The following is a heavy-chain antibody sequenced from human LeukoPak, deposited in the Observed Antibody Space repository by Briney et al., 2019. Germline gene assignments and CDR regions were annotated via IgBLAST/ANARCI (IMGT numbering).Heavy chain of an antibody. CDR2: IYYSGST. CDR1: GGSISSYY. D-gene: IGHD3-10*01. Sequence: SETLSLTCTVSGGSISSYYWSWIRQPPGKGLEWIGYIYYSGSTKYSPSLKSRVTISVDTSKNQFSLRLSSVTAADTVVYYCARDAAGVTSWYMDVWGKGTTVTISS. J-gene: IGHJ6*03. CDR3: ARDAAGVTSWYMDV. V-gene: IGHV4-59*01.